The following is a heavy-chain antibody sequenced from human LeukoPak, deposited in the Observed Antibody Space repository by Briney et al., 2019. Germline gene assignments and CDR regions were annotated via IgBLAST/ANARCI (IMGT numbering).Heavy chain of an antibody. V-gene: IGHV3-33*01. CDR3: ARDLGCSSTSCHPSFFDY. Sequence: GRSLRLSCAASGFTFSSYGMHWVRQAPGKGLEWVAVIWYDGSNKYYADSVKGRFTISRDNSKNTLYLQMNSLRAEDTAVYYCARDLGCSSTSCHPSFFDYWGQGTLVTVSS. D-gene: IGHD2-2*01. CDR2: IWYDGSNK. J-gene: IGHJ4*02. CDR1: GFTFSSYG.